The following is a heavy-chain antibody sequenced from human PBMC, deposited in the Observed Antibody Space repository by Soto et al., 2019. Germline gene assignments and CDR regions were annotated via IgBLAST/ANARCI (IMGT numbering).Heavy chain of an antibody. V-gene: IGHV1-69*13. D-gene: IGHD5-12*01. CDR3: ARGRWLQYPRFDY. CDR2: IIPIFGTA. Sequence: SVKVSCKASGGTFSSYAISWVRQAPGQGLEWTGGIIPIFGTANYAQKFQGRVTITADESTSTAYMELSSLRSEDTAVYYCARGRWLQYPRFDYWGQGTLVTVSS. CDR1: GGTFSSYA. J-gene: IGHJ4*02.